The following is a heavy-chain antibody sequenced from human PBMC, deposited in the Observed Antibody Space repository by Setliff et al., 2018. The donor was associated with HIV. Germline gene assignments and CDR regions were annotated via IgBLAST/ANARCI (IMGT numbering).Heavy chain of an antibody. D-gene: IGHD3-10*01. CDR1: GVSINRTDHY. CDR3: ARGLVNLSRYYYYYMDV. J-gene: IGHJ6*03. Sequence: SETLSLTCSVSGVSINRTDHYWGWIRQSPGKGLEWIGSVSQSGSTSYNPSLTSRITLSVDRSKNQFSLQLSSVTAAYTAVYYCARGLVNLSRYYYYYMDVWGKGTTVTVSS. V-gene: IGHV4-39*07. CDR2: VSQSGST.